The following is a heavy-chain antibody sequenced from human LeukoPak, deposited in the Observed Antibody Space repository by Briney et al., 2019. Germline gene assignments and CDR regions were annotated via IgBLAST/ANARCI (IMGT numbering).Heavy chain of an antibody. CDR3: ARERGEYCDNTSCSNYYLDY. J-gene: IGHJ4*02. V-gene: IGHV4-61*01. Sequence: SETLSLTCTVSGAFVSSGSYHWSWIRQPPGRGLEWIGYIYYDGSTKYNPSLKSRVTISRDTSKNQFSVKVSSVTAADTALYYCARERGEYCDNTSCSNYYLDYWGQGTLVTVSS. CDR1: GAFVSSGSYH. CDR2: IYYDGST. D-gene: IGHD2-2*01.